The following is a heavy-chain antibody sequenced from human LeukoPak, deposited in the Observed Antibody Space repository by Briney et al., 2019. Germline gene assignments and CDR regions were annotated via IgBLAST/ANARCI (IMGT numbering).Heavy chain of an antibody. CDR3: ARDAMDYGMDV. Sequence: SQTLSLTCTVSGGSINSANSYWSWIRQAPGKGLEWIGYVFYSGNTHYNPSLKSRLTISVDTSKNQFSLELTSVTAADTAVYYCARDAMDYGMDVWGQGTTVTVSS. CDR1: GGSINSANSY. CDR2: VFYSGNT. D-gene: IGHD5-24*01. J-gene: IGHJ6*02. V-gene: IGHV4-30-4*01.